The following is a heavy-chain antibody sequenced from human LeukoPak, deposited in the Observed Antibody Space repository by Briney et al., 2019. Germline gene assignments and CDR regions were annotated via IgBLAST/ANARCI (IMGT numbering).Heavy chain of an antibody. CDR3: ARLSSGSYLYYYYYMDV. J-gene: IGHJ6*03. CDR2: INHSGST. D-gene: IGHD3-10*01. Sequence: SETLSLTCAVYGGSFSGYYWSWIRQPPGKGLEWIGEINHSGSTNYNPSLKSRVTISVDTSKNQFSLKLSSVTAADTAVYYCARLSSGSYLYYYYYMDVWGKGTTVTISS. CDR1: GGSFSGYY. V-gene: IGHV4-34*01.